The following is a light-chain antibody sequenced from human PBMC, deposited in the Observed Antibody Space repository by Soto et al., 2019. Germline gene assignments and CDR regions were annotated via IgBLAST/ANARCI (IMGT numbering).Light chain of an antibody. V-gene: IGKV3-20*01. CDR2: GAS. J-gene: IGKJ1*01. CDR1: QSVSSSY. Sequence: EIVLTQSPGTLSLPPGERATLSCRASQSVSSSYLAWYQQKPGQAPRLLIYGASSRATGIPDRFSGSGSGTDFTLTIRRLEPEDFAVYYCQQYGSSPPWTFGQGTKVDIK. CDR3: QQYGSSPPWT.